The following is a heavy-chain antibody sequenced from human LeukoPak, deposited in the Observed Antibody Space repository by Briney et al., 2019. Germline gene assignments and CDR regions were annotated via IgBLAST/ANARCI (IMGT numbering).Heavy chain of an antibody. CDR2: ISGSGGST. J-gene: IGHJ4*02. V-gene: IGHV3-23*01. CDR3: AKIGSGWSLGYFDY. D-gene: IGHD6-19*01. Sequence: GGSLRLSCAASGLTFSSYAMSWVRQAPGKGLEWVSAISGSGGSTYYADSVKGRFTISRDNSKNTLYLQMNSLRAEDTAVYYCAKIGSGWSLGYFDYWGQGTLVTVSS. CDR1: GLTFSSYA.